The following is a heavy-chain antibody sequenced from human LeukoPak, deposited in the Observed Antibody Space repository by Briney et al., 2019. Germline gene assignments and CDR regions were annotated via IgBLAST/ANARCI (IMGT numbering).Heavy chain of an antibody. CDR1: GFTFSSYG. D-gene: IGHD1-26*01. CDR2: ISYDGSNK. Sequence: GRSLRLSCAASGFTFSSYGMHWVRQAPGKGLEWVAVISYDGSNKYYADSVKGRFTISRDNSKNTLYLQMNSLRAEDTAVYYCARDRGGSYSFFDYWGQGTLVTVSS. CDR3: ARDRGGSYSFFDY. J-gene: IGHJ4*02. V-gene: IGHV3-30*03.